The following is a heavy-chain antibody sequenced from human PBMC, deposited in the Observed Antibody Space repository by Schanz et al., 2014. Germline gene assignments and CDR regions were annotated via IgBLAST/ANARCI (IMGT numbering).Heavy chain of an antibody. J-gene: IGHJ3*02. CDR1: GFTVSSNY. V-gene: IGHV3-66*01. CDR3: ARRKHAFDI. CDR2: IYTSGST. Sequence: VQLVESGGGMVQPGRSLRLSCAGSGFTVSSNYMSWVRQAPGKGLEWVSVIYTSGSTYYADSVRGRFTFSRDNSKNTLYLQMNSLRAEDTAVYYCARRKHAFDIWGQGTMVTVSS.